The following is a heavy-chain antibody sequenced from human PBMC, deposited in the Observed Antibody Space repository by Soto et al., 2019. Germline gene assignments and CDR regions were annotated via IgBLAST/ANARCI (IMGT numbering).Heavy chain of an antibody. D-gene: IGHD6-19*01. CDR2: ISGGAGST. CDR3: AKDSGVGGRYYGMDV. V-gene: IGHV3-23*01. CDR1: GFTFSSYA. J-gene: IGHJ6*02. Sequence: GGSLRLSCAASGFTFSSYAMSWVRQAPGKGLEWVSGISGGAGSTYYAASVKGRFTISRDNSKNTLSLQMNSLRAEDTAVYYCAKDSGVGGRYYGMDVWGQGTAVTVSS.